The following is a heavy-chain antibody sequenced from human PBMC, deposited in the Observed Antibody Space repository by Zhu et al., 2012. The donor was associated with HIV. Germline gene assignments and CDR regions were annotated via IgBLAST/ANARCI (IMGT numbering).Heavy chain of an antibody. J-gene: IGHJ6*03. V-gene: IGHV4-61*01. CDR1: GGSVSSGTYY. CDR2: IYHGGST. Sequence: QVQLQESGPGLVKPSETLSLTCTVSGGSVSSGTYYWSWIRQPPGKRLEWIGFIYHGGSTNYNPSLKSRVALSVDTSKNQFSLKVTSVTAADTAIYYCARTVGAAASFYNYYMDVWGKGTTVTVSS. D-gene: IGHD6-13*01. CDR3: ARTVGAAASFYNYYMDV.